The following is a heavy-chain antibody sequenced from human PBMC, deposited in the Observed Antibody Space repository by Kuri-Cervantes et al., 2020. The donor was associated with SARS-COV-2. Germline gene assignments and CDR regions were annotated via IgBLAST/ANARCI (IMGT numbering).Heavy chain of an antibody. J-gene: IGHJ4*02. CDR2: INPSGGST. CDR3: ARVASTTGADF. Sequence: ASVKVSCKASGYTFTSYYMHWVRQAPGQGLEWMGIINPSGGSTSYAQKFQGRVTITADESTSTAYMELSSLRYEDTAVYYCARVASTTGADFWGQGTLVTVSS. V-gene: IGHV1-46*01. D-gene: IGHD1-1*01. CDR1: GYTFTSYY.